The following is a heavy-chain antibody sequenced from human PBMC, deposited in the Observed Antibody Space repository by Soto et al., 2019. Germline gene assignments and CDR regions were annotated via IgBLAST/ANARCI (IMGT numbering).Heavy chain of an antibody. J-gene: IGHJ4*02. CDR3: ARIREMTMHYDKTGYYFDF. CDR1: GFSVSNPGMG. CDR2: ISSNDEE. D-gene: IGHD3-22*01. Sequence: QVTLKESGPVLVKPTETLTLTCTVSGFSVSNPGMGVSWIRQPPGRTLEWLAHISSNDEESYNTSLDSRLTIFKDTSKNQVVLTMTDMDPVDTATYFCARIREMTMHYDKTGYYFDFWGQGTLVTVSS. V-gene: IGHV2-26*01.